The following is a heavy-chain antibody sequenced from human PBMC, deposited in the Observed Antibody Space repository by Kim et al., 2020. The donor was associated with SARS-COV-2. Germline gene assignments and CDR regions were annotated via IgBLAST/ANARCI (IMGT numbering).Heavy chain of an antibody. CDR2: IIPILGIA. V-gene: IGHV1-69*04. CDR1: GGTFSSYA. J-gene: IGHJ6*02. Sequence: SVKVSCKASGGTFSSYAISWVRQAPGQGLEWMGRIIPILGIANYAQKFQGRVTITADKSTSTAYMELSSLRSEDTAVYYCARVDGDRYRRYPRPLGDVWGQGTTVTVSS. CDR3: ARVDGDRYRRYPRPLGDV. D-gene: IGHD7-27*01.